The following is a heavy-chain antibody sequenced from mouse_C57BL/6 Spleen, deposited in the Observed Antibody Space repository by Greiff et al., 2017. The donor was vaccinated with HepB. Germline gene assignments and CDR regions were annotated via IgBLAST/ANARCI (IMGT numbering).Heavy chain of an antibody. Sequence: QVQLQQPGAELVKPGASVKMSCKASGYTFTSYWITWVKQRPGQGLEWIGDIYPGSGSTKYNEKFKSKATLTVDTSSSTAYMQLSSLTSEDSAVYYCARRGYSNYAYAMDYWGQGTSVTVSS. J-gene: IGHJ4*01. CDR3: ARRGYSNYAYAMDY. V-gene: IGHV1-55*01. CDR1: GYTFTSYW. D-gene: IGHD2-5*01. CDR2: IYPGSGST.